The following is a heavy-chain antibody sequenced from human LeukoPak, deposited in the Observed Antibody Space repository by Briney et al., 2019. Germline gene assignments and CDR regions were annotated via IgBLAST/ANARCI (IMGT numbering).Heavy chain of an antibody. D-gene: IGHD2-15*01. CDR2: ISGSGRTT. V-gene: IGHV3-23*01. CDR1: GFTFSNHA. Sequence: AGGSVRLSCAASGFTFSNHAMMWARQTPGKGLQGVSVISGSGRTTEYADSVKGRFTITRDNSKNTLSLQMNSLRVEDTAIYYCAKNVVVKRYIDYWGQGTLVTVSS. CDR3: AKNVVVKRYIDY. J-gene: IGHJ4*02.